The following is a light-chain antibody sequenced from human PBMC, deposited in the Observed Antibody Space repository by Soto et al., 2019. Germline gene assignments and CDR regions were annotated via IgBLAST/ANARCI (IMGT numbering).Light chain of an antibody. CDR3: QQYGSSGT. V-gene: IGKV3-20*01. Sequence: EIGLTQSAGTLSLSPGERATLSWGASQSVSNNYLAWYQQKPGQAPRRLIYGASNRATGIPDRFSGSGSGTDSTLTISRLEPEDFAVYYCQQYGSSGTFGQGTKVDIK. CDR1: QSVSNNY. CDR2: GAS. J-gene: IGKJ1*01.